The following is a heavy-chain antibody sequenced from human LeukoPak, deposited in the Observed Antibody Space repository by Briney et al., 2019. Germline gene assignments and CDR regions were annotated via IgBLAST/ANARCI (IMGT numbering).Heavy chain of an antibody. Sequence: GESLKISCKGSGYSFTSYWIGWVRQMPGKGLEWMGIIYPGDSDTRYSPSFQGQVTISADKSISTAYLQWSSLKASDTAMYYCARWRGYSYGLDYYYGMDVWGQGTTVTVSS. CDR1: GYSFTSYW. V-gene: IGHV5-51*01. J-gene: IGHJ6*02. CDR2: IYPGDSDT. D-gene: IGHD5-18*01. CDR3: ARWRGYSYGLDYYYGMDV.